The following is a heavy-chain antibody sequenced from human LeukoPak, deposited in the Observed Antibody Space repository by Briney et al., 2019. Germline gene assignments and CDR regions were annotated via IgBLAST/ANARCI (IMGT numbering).Heavy chain of an antibody. V-gene: IGHV3-23*01. CDR3: ARLNYFDTGGYSPFDY. J-gene: IGHJ4*02. D-gene: IGHD3-22*01. Sequence: GGSLRLSCAASGFTFTSYSMSWVRQAPGKGLEWVSSISGSAGSTFYADSVKGRFTISRDNSKNTLYLQMNSLRAEDTAVYYCARLNYFDTGGYSPFDYWGQGTLVTVSS. CDR2: ISGSAGST. CDR1: GFTFTSYS.